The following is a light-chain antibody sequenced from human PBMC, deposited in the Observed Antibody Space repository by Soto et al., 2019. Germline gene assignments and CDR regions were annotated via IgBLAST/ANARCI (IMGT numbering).Light chain of an antibody. CDR2: LGS. CDR1: QSFLYSSNNKNY. V-gene: IGKV4-1*01. CDR3: MQPLQSWT. Sequence: DIVMTQSPDSLAVSLGERATINCKSSQSFLYSSNNKNYLAWYLQKPGQSPQLLIYLGSNRASGVPDRFSGSGSGTDFTLKISRVEAEDVGVYYCMQPLQSWTFGQGTKVDIK. J-gene: IGKJ1*01.